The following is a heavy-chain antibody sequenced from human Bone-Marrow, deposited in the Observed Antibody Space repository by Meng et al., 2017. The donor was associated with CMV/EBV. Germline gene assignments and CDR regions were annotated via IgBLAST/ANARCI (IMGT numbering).Heavy chain of an antibody. CDR1: GFTFSSYA. J-gene: IGHJ4*02. CDR2: ISGSGGST. V-gene: IGHV3-23*01. Sequence: ETLSLTCAASGFTFSSYAMSWVRQAPGKGLEWVSAISGSGGSTYYADSVKGRFTISRDNSKNTLYLQMNSLRAEDTAVYYCAKGELLYYFDYWGQGTLVTVSS. D-gene: IGHD1-26*01. CDR3: AKGELLYYFDY.